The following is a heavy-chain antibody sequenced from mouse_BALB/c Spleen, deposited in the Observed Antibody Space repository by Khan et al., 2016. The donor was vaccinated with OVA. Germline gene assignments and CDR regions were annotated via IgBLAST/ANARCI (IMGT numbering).Heavy chain of an antibody. Sequence: EVELVESGGGLVRPGGSLKLSCAASGFSFSSYSMSWVRQTPEKRLEWVATISSGGTYTYYPDSVKGRFIISRDNAKNTLYLQMSSLKSEDTAIDYCPRHRGNYGHDPDFDYWGQGTTLTVSS. V-gene: IGHV5-6-4*01. J-gene: IGHJ2*01. CDR1: GFSFSSYS. CDR2: ISSGGTYT. D-gene: IGHD2-1*01. CDR3: PRHRGNYGHDPDFDY.